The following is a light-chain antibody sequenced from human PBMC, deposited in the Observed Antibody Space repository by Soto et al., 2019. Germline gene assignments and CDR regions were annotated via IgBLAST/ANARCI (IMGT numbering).Light chain of an antibody. Sequence: DFQMTQSPSSLSASVGDRFTITCRASQSISSYLNWYQQKPGKAPKLLIYAASSLQSGVPSRFSGSGSGTDFTLTISSLEPEDFAVYYCQQRSNWPITFGQGTRLEI. CDR2: AAS. V-gene: IGKV1-39*01. J-gene: IGKJ5*01. CDR1: QSISSY. CDR3: QQRSNWPIT.